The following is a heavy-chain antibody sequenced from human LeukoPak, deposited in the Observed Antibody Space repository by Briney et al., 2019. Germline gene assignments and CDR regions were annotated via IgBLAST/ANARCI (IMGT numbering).Heavy chain of an antibody. D-gene: IGHD2-2*01. CDR1: GGSISSGGYY. J-gene: IGHJ6*02. CDR2: IYYSGST. Sequence: PSQTLSLTCTVSGGSISSGGYYWSWIRQHPGKGLEWIGYIYYSGSTYYNPSLKSRVTISVDTSKNQFSLKLSSVTAADTAVYYCASIVVVPAAMGYYYYGMDVWGQGTTVTVSS. V-gene: IGHV4-31*03. CDR3: ASIVVVPAAMGYYYYGMDV.